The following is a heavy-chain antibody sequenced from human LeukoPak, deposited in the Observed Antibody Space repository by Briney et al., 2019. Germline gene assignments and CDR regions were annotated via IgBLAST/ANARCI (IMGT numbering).Heavy chain of an antibody. CDR1: GFPFSNHC. D-gene: IGHD3-22*01. Sequence: PGGSLRLSCAASGFPFSNHCMHWVRQVPGKGLVWVSRIDGGGSSTSYPDSVKGRFSISRDNGKSTLYLQMNSLRVEDTAVYYCARGPGSSGGAYVGDYWGRGTLVTVSS. V-gene: IGHV3-74*01. CDR3: ARGPGSSGGAYVGDY. CDR2: IDGGGSST. J-gene: IGHJ4*01.